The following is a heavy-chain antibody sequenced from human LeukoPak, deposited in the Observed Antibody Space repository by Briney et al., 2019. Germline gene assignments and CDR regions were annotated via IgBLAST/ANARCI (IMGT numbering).Heavy chain of an antibody. V-gene: IGHV3-7*01. Sequence: GSLRLSCAASGFTFSSYWMSWVRQAPGKGLEWVANIKQDGSEKYYVDSVKGRFTISRDNAKNSLYLQMNSLRAEDTAVYYCARVRYYDFWSGYYLDYWGQGTLVTVSS. CDR2: IKQDGSEK. D-gene: IGHD3-3*01. CDR1: GFTFSSYW. J-gene: IGHJ4*02. CDR3: ARVRYYDFWSGYYLDY.